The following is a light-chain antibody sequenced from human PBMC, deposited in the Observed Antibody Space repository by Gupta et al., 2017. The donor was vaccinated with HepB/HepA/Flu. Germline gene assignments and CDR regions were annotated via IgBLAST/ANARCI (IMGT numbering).Light chain of an antibody. J-gene: IGLJ2*01. CDR2: RNN. CDR1: SSNIGSNY. V-gene: IGLV1-47*01. Sequence: QSVLTQPPSASGTPGQRVTISCSGTSSNIGSNYVYWYQQLPGTAPNLLIYRNNERPSGVPARFSGSKFGTSAALAISGLRAEEEADYHCEAWDNTRRGNVVFGGGTKLTVL. CDR3: EAWDNTRRGNVV.